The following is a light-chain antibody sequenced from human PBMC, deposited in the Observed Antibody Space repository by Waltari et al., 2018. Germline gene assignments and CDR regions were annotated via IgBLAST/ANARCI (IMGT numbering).Light chain of an antibody. Sequence: QSALTQPAPVSRSPGQSIPISCPRPSSYVGSYTYVSWSQHHPGKSPKLIIYDVFERPAAVSNRFSGSKSGNTASLTISGLLAEDEADYYCNSYTGSSSWVFGGGTKLTVL. J-gene: IGLJ3*02. CDR2: DVF. V-gene: IGLV2-14*03. CDR1: SSYVGSYTY. CDR3: NSYTGSSSWV.